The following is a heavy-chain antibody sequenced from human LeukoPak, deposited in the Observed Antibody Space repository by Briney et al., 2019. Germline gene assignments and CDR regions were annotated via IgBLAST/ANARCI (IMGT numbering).Heavy chain of an antibody. V-gene: IGHV3-23*01. CDR1: GFTFSSYA. CDR3: AKAGGVWFGELAG. D-gene: IGHD3-10*01. Sequence: GGSLRLSCAASGFTFSSYAMSWVRQAPRKGLEWVSAISGSGGSTYYADSVKGRFTISRDNSKNTLYLQMNSLRAEDTAVYYCAKAGGVWFGELAGWGQGTLVTVSS. CDR2: ISGSGGST. J-gene: IGHJ4*02.